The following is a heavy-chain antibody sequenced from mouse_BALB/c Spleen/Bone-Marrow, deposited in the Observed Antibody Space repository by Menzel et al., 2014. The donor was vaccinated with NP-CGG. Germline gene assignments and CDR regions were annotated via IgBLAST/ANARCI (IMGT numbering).Heavy chain of an antibody. V-gene: IGHV1-9*01. CDR2: ILPGSDST. J-gene: IGHJ2*01. D-gene: IGHD2-14*01. CDR1: GYTFSSFW. CDR3: ARGDRYDVRFDY. Sequence: VQLQQSGAELMKPGASVKISCKATGYTFSSFWIEWVKQRPGHGLEWIGEILPGSDSTNYNEKFKGKATFTADTSSSTAYMQLSSLTSEDSAVYYCARGDRYDVRFDYWGQGTTLTVSS.